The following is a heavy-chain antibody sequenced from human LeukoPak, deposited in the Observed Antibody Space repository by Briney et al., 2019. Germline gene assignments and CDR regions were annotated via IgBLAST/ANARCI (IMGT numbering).Heavy chain of an antibody. Sequence: GESLKISCKGSGYSFTSYWIGWVRQMPGKGLEWMGIIYPGDSGTRYSPSFRGQVTISADKSISTAYLQWSSLKASDTAMYYCARSYCGGDCSLYYVDYWGQGTLVTVSS. D-gene: IGHD2-21*02. CDR3: ARSYCGGDCSLYYVDY. CDR1: GYSFTSYW. J-gene: IGHJ4*02. V-gene: IGHV5-51*01. CDR2: IYPGDSGT.